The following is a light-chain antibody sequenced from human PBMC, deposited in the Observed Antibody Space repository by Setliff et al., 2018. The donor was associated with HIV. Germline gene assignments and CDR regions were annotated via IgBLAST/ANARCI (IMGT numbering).Light chain of an antibody. V-gene: IGLV1-51*02. J-gene: IGLJ3*02. CDR2: ENN. CDR3: GTWDSSLSAPV. CDR1: SSNIGNNY. Sequence: TQPPSVSAAPGQKVTISCSGSSSNIGNNYVSWYQQFPGTAPKLFVYENNKRPSGIPDRVSGSKPGTSATLGITGLQTGDEADYYCGTWDSSLSAPVFGGGTKVTVL.